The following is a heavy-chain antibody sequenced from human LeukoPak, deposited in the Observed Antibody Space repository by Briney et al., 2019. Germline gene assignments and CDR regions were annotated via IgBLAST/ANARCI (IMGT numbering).Heavy chain of an antibody. CDR3: ARHEPGWRGAFDI. Sequence: SETLSLTCGVSGGSVINTNWWTWVRQPPGKGLEWIGEVHLDGRTNYNPSLESRLTMSVDVSENQFSLKLSSVTAADTAVYYCARHEPGWRGAFDIWGQGTLVTVAS. J-gene: IGHJ3*02. CDR2: VHLDGRT. D-gene: IGHD1-14*01. CDR1: GGSVINTNW. V-gene: IGHV4-4*02.